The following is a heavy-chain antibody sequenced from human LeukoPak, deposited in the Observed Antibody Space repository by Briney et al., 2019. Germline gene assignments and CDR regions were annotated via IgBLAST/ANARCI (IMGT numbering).Heavy chain of an antibody. CDR2: ITSSSSYT. Sequence: GGSLRLSCAAYGFTFSNYNMNWVRQAPGKGLEWISAITSSSSYTFYADSVKGRFTISRDNAQNSLYLQMNSLRVEDTAIYYCARAPYNGAYSEGYYYYYMDVWGKGTTVTVSS. J-gene: IGHJ6*03. CDR1: GFTFSNYN. CDR3: ARAPYNGAYSEGYYYYYMDV. V-gene: IGHV3-21*01. D-gene: IGHD1-1*01.